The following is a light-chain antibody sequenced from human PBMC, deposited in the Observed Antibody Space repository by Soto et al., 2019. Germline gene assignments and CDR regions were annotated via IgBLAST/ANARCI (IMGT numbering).Light chain of an antibody. J-gene: IGLJ7*01. CDR3: AAWDDSLNGAV. CDR2: STN. Sequence: QSVLTQPPSASGTPGQRVTISCSGSSSNIGSYTVNWYQHLPGTAPTLLIYSTNQRPSGVPDRFSGSKSGTSASLAISGLQAEDEADYYCAAWDDSLNGAVFGGGTQLTVL. CDR1: SSNIGSYT. V-gene: IGLV1-44*01.